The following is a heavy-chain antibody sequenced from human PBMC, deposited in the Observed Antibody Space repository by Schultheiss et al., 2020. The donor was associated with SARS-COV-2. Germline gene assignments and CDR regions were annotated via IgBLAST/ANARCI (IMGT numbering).Heavy chain of an antibody. Sequence: ASVKVSCKASGYTFTSYGISWVRQAPGQGLEWMGIINPSGGSTSYAQKFQGRVTMTRDTSTSTVYMGLSSMRSDDTTVYYCARDDNWNYGDGGPRDYWGQGTLVTVSS. CDR2: INPSGGST. D-gene: IGHD1-7*01. CDR3: ARDDNWNYGDGGPRDY. J-gene: IGHJ4*02. CDR1: GYTFTSYG. V-gene: IGHV1-46*01.